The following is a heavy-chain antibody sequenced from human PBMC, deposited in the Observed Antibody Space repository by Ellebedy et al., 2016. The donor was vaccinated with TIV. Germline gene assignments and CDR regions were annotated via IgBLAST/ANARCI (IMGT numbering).Heavy chain of an antibody. CDR1: GDSITRSSYY. D-gene: IGHD3-22*01. CDR2: IFYSGST. CDR3: ASHYDSSGYFDY. V-gene: IGHV4-39*07. Sequence: SETLSLTCTVSGDSITRSSYYWGWIRQPPGKGLEWIGSIFYSGSTYYNPSLKSRVTMSVDTSKNQFSLKLSSVTAADTAVYYCASHYDSSGYFDYWGQGTLVTVSS. J-gene: IGHJ4*02.